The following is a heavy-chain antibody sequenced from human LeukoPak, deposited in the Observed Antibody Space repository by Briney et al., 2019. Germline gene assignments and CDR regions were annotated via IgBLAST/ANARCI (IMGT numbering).Heavy chain of an antibody. D-gene: IGHD5-18*01. CDR1: GGTFSNYA. Sequence: ASVKVSCKASGGTFSNYAINWVRQAPGQGLEWMGWISAYNGNTNYAQKLQGRVTMTTDTSTSTAYMELRSLRSDDTAVYYCARDGHSYGYGRGTFDYWGQGTLVTVSS. J-gene: IGHJ4*02. CDR3: ARDGHSYGYGRGTFDY. V-gene: IGHV1-18*01. CDR2: ISAYNGNT.